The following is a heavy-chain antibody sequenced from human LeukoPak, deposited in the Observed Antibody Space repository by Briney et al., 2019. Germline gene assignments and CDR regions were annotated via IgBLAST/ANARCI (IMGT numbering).Heavy chain of an antibody. J-gene: IGHJ4*02. D-gene: IGHD3-22*01. CDR3: ARDHMIVVPSPYYFDY. Sequence: ASVKVSCKASGGTFSSYAISWVRQAPGQGLEWMGRIIPILGIANYAQKFQGRVTITADKSTSTAYMELSSLRSEDTAVYYCARDHMIVVPSPYYFDYWGQGTLVTVSS. V-gene: IGHV1-69*04. CDR2: IIPILGIA. CDR1: GGTFSSYA.